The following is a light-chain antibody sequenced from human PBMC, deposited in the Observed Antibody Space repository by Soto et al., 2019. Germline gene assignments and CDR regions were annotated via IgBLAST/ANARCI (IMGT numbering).Light chain of an antibody. CDR2: EVT. CDR1: SSDVGGYNF. Sequence: ALTQPPSASGSPGQSVTISCTGTSSDVGGYNFVSWYQQHPGKAPQLIIYEVTKRPSGVPDRFSGSKSGNTASLTVSGLQTEDEADYYCSSYAATNNYVFGSGTKSPS. J-gene: IGLJ1*01. V-gene: IGLV2-8*01. CDR3: SSYAATNNYV.